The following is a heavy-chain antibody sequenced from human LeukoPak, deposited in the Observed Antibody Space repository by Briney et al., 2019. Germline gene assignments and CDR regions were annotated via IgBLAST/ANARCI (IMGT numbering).Heavy chain of an antibody. Sequence: GGSLRLSCAASGFTLSSYGMHWVRQAPGKGLEWVAVIWYDGSNKYYADSVKGRFTISRDNSKNTLYLQMNSLRAEDTAVYYCARDQSGYYYDSSGLPGYWGQGTLVTVSS. CDR2: IWYDGSNK. CDR1: GFTLSSYG. V-gene: IGHV3-33*01. J-gene: IGHJ4*02. D-gene: IGHD3-22*01. CDR3: ARDQSGYYYDSSGLPGY.